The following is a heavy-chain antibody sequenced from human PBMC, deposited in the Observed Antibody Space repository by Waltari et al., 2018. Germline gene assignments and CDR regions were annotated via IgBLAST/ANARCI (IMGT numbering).Heavy chain of an antibody. D-gene: IGHD6-19*01. Sequence: QVQLVQSGAEVKKPGASVTVSCKASGYTFPAYYMTWVRQAPGQGPEWMGWIDPNSGGTKYAEKFQGRVTMTRDTSISTAYMELRSLLSDDTAIYYCARWAGYASGWSGPFDYWGQGILVIVSS. CDR3: ARWAGYASGWSGPFDY. V-gene: IGHV1-2*02. J-gene: IGHJ4*02. CDR2: IDPNSGGT. CDR1: GYTFPAYY.